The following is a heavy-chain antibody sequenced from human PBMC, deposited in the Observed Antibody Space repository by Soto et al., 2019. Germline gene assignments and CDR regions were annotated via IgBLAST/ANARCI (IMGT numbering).Heavy chain of an antibody. CDR3: ARIIAARPLPMDI. V-gene: IGHV4-59*01. J-gene: IGHJ6*04. CDR1: GGSISSYY. Sequence: SETLSLTCTVSGGSISSYYWSWIRQPPGKGLEWIGYIYYSGSTNYNPSLKSRVTISVDTSKNQFSLKLSSVTAADTAVYYCARIIAARPLPMDIWGKGTTVTVSS. D-gene: IGHD6-6*01. CDR2: IYYSGST.